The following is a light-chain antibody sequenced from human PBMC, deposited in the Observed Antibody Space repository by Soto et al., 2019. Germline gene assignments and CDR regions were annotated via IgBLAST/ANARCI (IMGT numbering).Light chain of an antibody. CDR3: QQSYNSPQT. Sequence: DIQMTQSPSSLSASVGDRVTITCRASQSISTYLIWYQQKPGKAPKLLIYAASSLQSGVPSRFSGSGSGTDFTLTISSPQPEDFATYSCQQSYNSPQTFGRGTKVDIK. J-gene: IGKJ1*01. CDR2: AAS. CDR1: QSISTY. V-gene: IGKV1-39*01.